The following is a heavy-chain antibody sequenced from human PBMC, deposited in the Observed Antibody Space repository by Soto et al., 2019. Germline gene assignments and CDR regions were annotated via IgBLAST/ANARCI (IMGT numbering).Heavy chain of an antibody. CDR2: IYDSGSS. CDR1: GASISSGGYF. D-gene: IGHD5-12*01. J-gene: IGHJ4*02. CDR3: AREKGYISGPKNFDY. V-gene: IGHV4-30-4*01. Sequence: SETLSLTCTVSGASISSGGYFWIWIRQSPGKVLEWIGYIYDSGSSYYNPSLKSRVTMSVDTSKNQFSLKLRSVTAADTAVYYCAREKGYISGPKNFDYWGQGTLVTVSS.